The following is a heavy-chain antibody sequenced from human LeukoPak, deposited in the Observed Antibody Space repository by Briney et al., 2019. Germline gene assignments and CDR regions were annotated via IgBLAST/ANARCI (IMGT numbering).Heavy chain of an antibody. CDR2: ISGSGGST. CDR1: GFTFSSYA. J-gene: IGHJ6*03. V-gene: IGHV3-23*01. Sequence: GGSLCLPCAASGFTFSSYAISWVRQAPGKGLEWVSAISGSGGSTYYADSVKGRFTISRDNSKNTLYLQMNSLRAEDTAVYYCAKEDFWSDYRKGYMDVWGKGATPTVSS. CDR3: AKEDFWSDYRKGYMDV. D-gene: IGHD3-3*01.